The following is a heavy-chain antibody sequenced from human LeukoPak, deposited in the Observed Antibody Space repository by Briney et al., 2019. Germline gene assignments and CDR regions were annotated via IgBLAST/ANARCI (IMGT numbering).Heavy chain of an antibody. CDR1: GGSIRSSTYY. D-gene: IGHD3-10*01. Sequence: SETLSLTCTVSGGSIRSSTYYWAWIRQPPGKGLEWIGEINHSGSTNYNPSLKSRVTISVDTSKNQFSLKLSSVTAADTAVYYCARAYYYGSGYDYWGQGTLVTVSS. CDR3: ARAYYYGSGYDY. J-gene: IGHJ4*02. V-gene: IGHV4-39*07. CDR2: INHSGST.